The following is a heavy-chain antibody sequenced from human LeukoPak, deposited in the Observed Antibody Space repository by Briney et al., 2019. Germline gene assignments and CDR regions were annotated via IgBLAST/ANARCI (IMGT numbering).Heavy chain of an antibody. CDR1: GFTFSSYA. J-gene: IGHJ3*02. CDR2: ISYDGSNK. Sequence: PGGSLRLSCAASGFTFSSYAMHWVRQAPGKGLEWVAVISYDGSNKYYADSVKGRFTISRDNSKNTLYLQMNSLRAEDTAVYYCAKDSSGIWGQGTMVTVSS. D-gene: IGHD3-10*01. CDR3: AKDSSGI. V-gene: IGHV3-30-3*01.